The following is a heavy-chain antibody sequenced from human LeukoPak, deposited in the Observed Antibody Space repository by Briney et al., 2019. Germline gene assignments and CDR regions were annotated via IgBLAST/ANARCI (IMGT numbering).Heavy chain of an antibody. Sequence: GGSLRLSCVASGFTFSSYWMSWVRQAPGKGLEWVANIKQDGSEKYYVDSVKGRFTISRDNAKNSLYLQMNSLRAEDTAVYYCARDMEDLYYGDIRGQGTLVTVSS. CDR2: IKQDGSEK. J-gene: IGHJ4*02. CDR3: ARDMEDLYYGDI. D-gene: IGHD4-17*01. CDR1: GFTFSSYW. V-gene: IGHV3-7*01.